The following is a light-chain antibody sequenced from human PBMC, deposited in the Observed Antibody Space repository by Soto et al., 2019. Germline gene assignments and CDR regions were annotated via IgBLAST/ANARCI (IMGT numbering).Light chain of an antibody. J-gene: IGLJ1*01. V-gene: IGLV2-8*01. CDR2: DVT. CDR1: SSDVGAYNY. CDR3: SSLAGGNIREV. Sequence: QSALTQPPSASGSPGQSVTISCTGTSSDVGAYNYVSWYQQHPGKAPKLLIYDVTKRPSGVPDRFSGSKSGNTASLTVSGLQAEDDAYYYCSSLAGGNIREVFGTGTKLTVL.